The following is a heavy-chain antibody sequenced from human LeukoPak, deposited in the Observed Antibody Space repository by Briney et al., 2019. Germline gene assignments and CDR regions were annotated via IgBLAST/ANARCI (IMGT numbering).Heavy chain of an antibody. CDR1: GYTFTGYY. CDR3: ARRSKDAFDI. CDR2: INPNSGGT. D-gene: IGHD3-10*01. V-gene: IGHV1-2*02. J-gene: IGHJ3*02. Sequence: GESLKISCKASGYTFTGYYMHWVRQAPGQGLEWMGWINPNSGGTNYAQKFQGRVTMTRDTSISTAYMELSRLRSDDTAVYYCARRSKDAFDIWGQGTMVTVSS.